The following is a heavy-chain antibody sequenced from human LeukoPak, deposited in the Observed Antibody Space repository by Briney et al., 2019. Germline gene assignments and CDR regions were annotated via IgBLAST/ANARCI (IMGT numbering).Heavy chain of an antibody. CDR3: ARDAYDFWSGERDY. V-gene: IGHV4-34*01. J-gene: IGHJ4*02. CDR2: INHSGST. Sequence: INHSGSTNYNPSLKSRVTISVDTSKNQFSLKLSSVTAADTAVYYCARDAYDFWSGERDYWGQGTLVTVSS. D-gene: IGHD3-3*01.